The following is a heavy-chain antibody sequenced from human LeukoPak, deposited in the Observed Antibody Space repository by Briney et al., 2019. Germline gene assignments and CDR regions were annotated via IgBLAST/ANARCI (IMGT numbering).Heavy chain of an antibody. Sequence: SQTLSLTCAVYGGSLSGYYWSWIRQPPGKGLEWIGEINHSGSTNYNPSLKSRVTISVDTSKNQFSLKLSSVTAADTAVYYCARGRGSSWYYGYWGQGTLVTVSS. V-gene: IGHV4-34*01. J-gene: IGHJ4*02. CDR3: ARGRGSSWYYGY. D-gene: IGHD6-13*01. CDR1: GGSLSGYY. CDR2: INHSGST.